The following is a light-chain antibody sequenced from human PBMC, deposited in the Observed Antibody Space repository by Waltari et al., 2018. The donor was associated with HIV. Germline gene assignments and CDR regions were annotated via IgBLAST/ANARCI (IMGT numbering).Light chain of an antibody. Sequence: DVVVTQSPPSLALSVAERATLNCKSSQTLLYTSDHKNYLAWYQQKPGHRPKLLIYWASHRASGVPNRIPGSGSGTDYSLSISSLQAEDGAGYYCQEFHSLPYAFGQGTKLEIK. J-gene: IGKJ2*01. CDR1: QTLLYTSDHKNY. CDR3: QEFHSLPYA. CDR2: WAS. V-gene: IGKV4-1*01.